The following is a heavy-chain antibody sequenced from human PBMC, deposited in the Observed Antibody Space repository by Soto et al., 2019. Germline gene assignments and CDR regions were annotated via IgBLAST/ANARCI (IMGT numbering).Heavy chain of an antibody. CDR1: GGSISSGDYY. CDR2: IYYSGST. CDR3: AKWGGDFWSGYSYYYYGMDV. D-gene: IGHD3-3*01. J-gene: IGHJ6*02. Sequence: QVQLQESGPGLVKPSQTLSLTCTVSGGSISSGDYYWSWIRQPPGKGLEWIGYIYYSGSTYYNPSLKSRVTISVDTSKNQFSLKLSSVTAADTAVYYCAKWGGDFWSGYSYYYYGMDVWGQGTTVTVSS. V-gene: IGHV4-30-4*01.